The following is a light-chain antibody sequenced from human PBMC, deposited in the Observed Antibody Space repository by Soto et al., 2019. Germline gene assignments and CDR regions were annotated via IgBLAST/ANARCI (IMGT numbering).Light chain of an antibody. Sequence: MVLTHCPATVSVSPGEGATLACRASQSVTNNLAWYQQKQGQAPRLLIYAASARATGIPARFSGSGSGTELTLTMRSLQYEDCAVYYCQEYANWSSISFGEGTRLEIK. V-gene: IGKV3-15*01. CDR1: QSVTNN. CDR3: QEYANWSSIS. CDR2: AAS. J-gene: IGKJ5*01.